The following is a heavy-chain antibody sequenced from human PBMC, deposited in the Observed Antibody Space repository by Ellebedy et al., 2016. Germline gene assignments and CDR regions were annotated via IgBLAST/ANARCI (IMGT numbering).Heavy chain of an antibody. CDR1: GDIFTDYY. CDR2: INSNSGAT. CDR3: ARDPCTTTSCYTWFDP. J-gene: IGHJ5*02. V-gene: IGHV1-2*02. Sequence: ASVKVSCKTSGDIFTDYYMHWVRQAPGQGLEWMGWINSNSGATSYAQKFQGRVTMTRDTSISTAYMELSRLRSDDTAVYYCARDPCTTTSCYTWFDPWGQGTLVTVSS. D-gene: IGHD2-2*02.